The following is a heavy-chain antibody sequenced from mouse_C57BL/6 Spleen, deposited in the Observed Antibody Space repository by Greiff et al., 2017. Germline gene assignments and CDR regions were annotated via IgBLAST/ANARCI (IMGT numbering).Heavy chain of an antibody. V-gene: IGHV1-64*01. CDR3: ARSALRALYAMDY. CDR2: IHPNSGST. Sequence: VQLQQPGAELVKPGASVKLSCKASGYTFTSYWMHWVKQRPGQGLEWIGMIHPNSGSTNYNEKFKSKATLTVDKSSSTAYMQLSSLTSEDSAVYYCARSALRALYAMDYWGQGTSVTVSS. J-gene: IGHJ4*01. CDR1: GYTFTSYW. D-gene: IGHD1-1*01.